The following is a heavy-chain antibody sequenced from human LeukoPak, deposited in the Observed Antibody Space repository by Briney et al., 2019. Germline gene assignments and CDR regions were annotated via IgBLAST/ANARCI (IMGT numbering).Heavy chain of an antibody. CDR2: IDPSDSYT. V-gene: IGHV5-10-1*01. CDR3: ARRTNLEVTPYDY. CDR1: GYSFTSYW. J-gene: IGHJ4*02. D-gene: IGHD2-8*01. Sequence: GESLKISCKGSGYSFTSYWISWVRQMPGKGLEWMGRIDPSDSYTNYSPSSQGHVTISADKSISTAYLQWSSLKASDTAMYYCARRTNLEVTPYDYWGQGTLVTVSS.